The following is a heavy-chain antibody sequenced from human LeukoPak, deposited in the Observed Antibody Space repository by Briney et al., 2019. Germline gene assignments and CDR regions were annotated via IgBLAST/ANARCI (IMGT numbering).Heavy chain of an antibody. D-gene: IGHD4-17*01. CDR2: IYSSGCY. J-gene: IGHJ2*01. CDR3: ARSPVTTIYWYFGL. CDR1: GGSISDYY. V-gene: IGHV4-4*07. Sequence: SGTLSLTCTVSGGSISDYYWSWIRQPAGKGLEWIGRIYSSGCYNYNPSLRGRVTMSVDTSTNQFSLRLYSVTAADTAVYFCARSPVTTIYWYFGLWGRGTLVTVSS.